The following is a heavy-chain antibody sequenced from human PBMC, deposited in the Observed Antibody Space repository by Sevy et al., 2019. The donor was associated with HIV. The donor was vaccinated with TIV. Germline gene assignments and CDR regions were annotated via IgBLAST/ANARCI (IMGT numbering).Heavy chain of an antibody. CDR2: INHREVT. V-gene: IGHV4-34*01. CDR1: GGSFSDFY. CDR3: VRFDTKIKIGGVPRGAY. D-gene: IGHD3-16*01. Sequence: GSLRLSCTVYGGSFSDFYRNWIRQSPGKGLEWIGEINHREVTNYNPYLKSRATIPANASNRKFSLKLTSVTAADTVVYYCVRFDTKIKIGGVPRGAYWGQGTLVTVSS. J-gene: IGHJ4*02.